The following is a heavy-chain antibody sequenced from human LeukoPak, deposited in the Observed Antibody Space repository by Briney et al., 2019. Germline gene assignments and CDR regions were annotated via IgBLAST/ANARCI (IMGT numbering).Heavy chain of an antibody. Sequence: WGSLSLSCAASGFTFSSYAMHWVRQAPGKGLEWVAVISYDGSNKYYADSVKGRFTISRDNSKNTLYLQMNSLRAEDTAVYYCAELGITMIGGVWGKGTTVTISS. D-gene: IGHD3-10*02. CDR3: AELGITMIGGV. CDR2: ISYDGSNK. CDR1: GFTFSSYA. V-gene: IGHV3-30*04. J-gene: IGHJ6*04.